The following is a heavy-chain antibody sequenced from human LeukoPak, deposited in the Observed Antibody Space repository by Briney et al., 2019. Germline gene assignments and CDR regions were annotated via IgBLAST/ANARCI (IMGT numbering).Heavy chain of an antibody. V-gene: IGHV1-24*01. Sequence: ASVKVSCKVSGYTLTELSMHWVRQAPGKGLEWMGGFDPEDGETIYAQKFQGRVTMTEDTSTDTAYMELSSLRSEDTAVNYCATDLHYDFWSGFNYWGQGTLVTVSS. J-gene: IGHJ4*02. CDR3: ATDLHYDFWSGFNY. D-gene: IGHD3-3*01. CDR2: FDPEDGET. CDR1: GYTLTELS.